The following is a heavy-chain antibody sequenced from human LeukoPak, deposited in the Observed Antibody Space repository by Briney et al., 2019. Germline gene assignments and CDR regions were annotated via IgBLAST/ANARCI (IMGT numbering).Heavy chain of an antibody. V-gene: IGHV3-33*06. CDR3: AKDHPRYCSGGSCYVLGY. Sequence: GRSLRLSCAASGFTFSSYGMHWVRQAPGKGLEWVAVIWYDGSNKYYADSVKGRFTISRDNSKNTLYLQMNSLRAEDTAVYYCAKDHPRYCSGGSCYVLGYWGQGTLVTVSS. D-gene: IGHD2-15*01. J-gene: IGHJ4*02. CDR2: IWYDGSNK. CDR1: GFTFSSYG.